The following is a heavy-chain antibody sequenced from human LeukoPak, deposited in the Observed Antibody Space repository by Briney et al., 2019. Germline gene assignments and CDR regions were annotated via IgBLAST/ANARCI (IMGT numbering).Heavy chain of an antibody. J-gene: IGHJ4*02. Sequence: PGGSLRLSCAASGFTFSSYAMNWVRQAPGKGLEWVSGISGSGGSTYYADSVKGRFTISRDNSKNTLYLQMNSLKTEDTAVYYCTTGRGLGYCSSTSCYDTDFDYWGQGTLVTVSS. CDR3: TTGRGLGYCSSTSCYDTDFDY. CDR1: GFTFSSYA. D-gene: IGHD2-2*01. CDR2: ISGSGGST. V-gene: IGHV3-23*01.